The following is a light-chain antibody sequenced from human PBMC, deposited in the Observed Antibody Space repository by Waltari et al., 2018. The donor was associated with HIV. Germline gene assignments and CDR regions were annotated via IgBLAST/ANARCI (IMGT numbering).Light chain of an antibody. V-gene: IGKV1-33*01. CDR2: DAS. CDR1: QGISNY. Sequence: DIQMTQSPSSLSASVGDRVTITCQASQGISNYLNWYQQKPKAPKLLIYDASILETGVPSRFSGSGSGTDFTFTISSLQPEDIATYYCQQYDNLPRYTFGQGTKLEIK. J-gene: IGKJ2*01. CDR3: QQYDNLPRYT.